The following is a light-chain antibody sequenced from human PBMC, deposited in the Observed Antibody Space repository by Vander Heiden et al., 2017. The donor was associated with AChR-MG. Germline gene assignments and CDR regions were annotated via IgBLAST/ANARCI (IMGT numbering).Light chain of an antibody. CDR2: GNS. CDR3: QSYDSSLSGHVV. CDR1: SSNIGAGYD. V-gene: IGLV1-40*01. Sequence: QSVLTQPPSVSGAPGQRVTISCTGSSSNIGAGYDVHWYQQIPETAPKLLIVGNSNRPSGVPDRFSGSKSGTSASLAITGLQAEDEADYYCQSYDSSLSGHVVFGGGTKLTVL. J-gene: IGLJ2*01.